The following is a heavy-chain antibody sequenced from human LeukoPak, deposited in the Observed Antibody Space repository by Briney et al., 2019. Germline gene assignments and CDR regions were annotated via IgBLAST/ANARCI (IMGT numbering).Heavy chain of an antibody. V-gene: IGHV3-23*01. J-gene: IGHJ4*02. CDR3: AKWGDYDVLTGYYVSDY. Sequence: GASLRLSCAASGFTFSNYAMSWVRHAPEEGLEWVSAITGSGGNTYYADSVKGRFSLSRDTSKNTVFLQMNSLRAEDTAVYYCAKWGDYDVLTGYYVSDYWGQGALVTVSS. CDR1: GFTFSNYA. CDR2: ITGSGGNT. D-gene: IGHD3-9*01.